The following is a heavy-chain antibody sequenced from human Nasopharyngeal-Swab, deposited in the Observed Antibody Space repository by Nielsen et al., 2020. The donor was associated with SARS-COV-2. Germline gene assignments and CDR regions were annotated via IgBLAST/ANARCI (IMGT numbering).Heavy chain of an antibody. CDR2: IYYSGST. Sequence: WIRQPPGKGQEWIGYIYYSGSTNYNPSLKSRVTISVDTSKNQFSLKLSSVTAADTAVYYCARSAYCGGDCYGRRIFDYWGQGTLVTVSS. V-gene: IGHV4-59*01. D-gene: IGHD2-21*02. J-gene: IGHJ4*02. CDR3: ARSAYCGGDCYGRRIFDY.